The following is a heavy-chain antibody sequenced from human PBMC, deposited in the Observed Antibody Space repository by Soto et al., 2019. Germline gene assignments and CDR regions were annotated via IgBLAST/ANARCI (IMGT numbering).Heavy chain of an antibody. D-gene: IGHD2-2*01. CDR3: ARMGDCSSTSCYYYYGMDV. J-gene: IGHJ6*02. Sequence: SETLSLTCAVYGGSFSGYYWSWIRQPPGKXLEWIGEINHSGSTNYNPSLKSRVTISVDTSKNQFSLKLSSVTAADTAVYYCARMGDCSSTSCYYYYGMDVWGQGTTVTVSS. CDR1: GGSFSGYY. V-gene: IGHV4-34*01. CDR2: INHSGST.